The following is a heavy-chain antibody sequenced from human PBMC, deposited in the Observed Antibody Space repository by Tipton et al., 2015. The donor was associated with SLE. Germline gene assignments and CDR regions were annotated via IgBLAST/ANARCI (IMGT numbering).Heavy chain of an antibody. CDR2: FSGGGGST. V-gene: IGHV3-23*01. CDR1: GFTFSSYA. CDR3: AKFEKTTDFYLDS. J-gene: IGHJ4*02. D-gene: IGHD1/OR15-1a*01. Sequence: SLRLSCATSGFTFSSYALSWVRRAPGKGLEWVSAFSGGGGSTYYADLAKGRFSISIDKSKKTLFLQMNSLRVDDTATYYCAKFEKTTDFYLDSWGQGTLVSVSS.